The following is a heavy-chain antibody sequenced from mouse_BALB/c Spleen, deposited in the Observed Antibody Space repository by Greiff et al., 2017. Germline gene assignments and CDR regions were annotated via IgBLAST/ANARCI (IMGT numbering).Heavy chain of an antibody. CDR2: ISYSGST. D-gene: IGHD2-4*01. CDR3: ARRGHYDDLFDY. Sequence: EVQLVESGPGLVKPSQSLSLTCTVTGYSITSDYAWNWIRQFPGNKLGWMGYISYSGSTSYNPSLKSRISITRDTSKNQFFLQLNSVTTEDTATYYCARRGHYDDLFDYWGQGTTLTVSS. CDR1: GYSITSDYA. J-gene: IGHJ2*01. V-gene: IGHV3-2*02.